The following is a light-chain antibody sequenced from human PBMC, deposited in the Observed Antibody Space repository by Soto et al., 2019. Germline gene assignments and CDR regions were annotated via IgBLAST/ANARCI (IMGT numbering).Light chain of an antibody. Sequence: MTQSPSSLSASVGDRVTITCRASQGIRNDLGWYHQKPGQPPRLLIHSASTRAPGIPDRFSASGAGTDFTLTISRLEPEDSAVYYCQQYSASPRTFGPGTKVEIK. CDR1: QGIRND. V-gene: IGKV3D-15*01. CDR2: SAS. J-gene: IGKJ1*01. CDR3: QQYSASPRT.